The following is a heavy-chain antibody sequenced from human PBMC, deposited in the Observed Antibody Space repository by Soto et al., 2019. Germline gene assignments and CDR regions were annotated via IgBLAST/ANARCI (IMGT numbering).Heavy chain of an antibody. V-gene: IGHV3-30*18. D-gene: IGHD3-9*01. Sequence: QVLLVESGGGVVQPGRSLRLSCAASGFTFSSYGMHWVRQAPGKGLEWVAVISYDGSNKYYADSVKGRFTISRDNSKNTLYLQMNSLRAEDTAVYYCAKDRDDILTGYYTSLDFDYWGQGTLVTVSS. CDR2: ISYDGSNK. J-gene: IGHJ4*02. CDR1: GFTFSSYG. CDR3: AKDRDDILTGYYTSLDFDY.